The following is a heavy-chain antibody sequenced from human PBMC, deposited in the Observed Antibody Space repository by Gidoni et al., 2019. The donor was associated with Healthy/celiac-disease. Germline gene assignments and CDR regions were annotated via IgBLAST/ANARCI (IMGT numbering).Heavy chain of an antibody. CDR2: INHSGST. CDR3: ARGPRYYYYGGGFQH. J-gene: IGHJ1*01. V-gene: IGHV4-34*01. CDR1: GGSFSGYY. Sequence: QVQLQQWGAGLLKPSETLSLTCAVYGGSFSGYYWSWIRQPPGKGLEWIGEINHSGSTNYNPSLKSRVTISVDTSKNQFSLKLSSVTAADTAVYYCARGPRYYYYGGGFQHWGQGTLVTVSS. D-gene: IGHD3-10*02.